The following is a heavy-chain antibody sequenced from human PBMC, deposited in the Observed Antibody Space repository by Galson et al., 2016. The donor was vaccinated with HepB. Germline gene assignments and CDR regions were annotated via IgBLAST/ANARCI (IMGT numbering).Heavy chain of an antibody. V-gene: IGHV3-11*01. Sequence: SLRLSCAVSGFTFSDYYMSWIRQAPGKGLEWISDISSSGSTIYYADSVKRRFTIARDNAKNSLYLQMSSLRAEDTAVYYCARNKAVVVIASNAFDIWGQGTMDTVSS. D-gene: IGHD3-22*01. CDR3: ARNKAVVVIASNAFDI. CDR1: GFTFSDYY. J-gene: IGHJ3*02. CDR2: ISSSGSTI.